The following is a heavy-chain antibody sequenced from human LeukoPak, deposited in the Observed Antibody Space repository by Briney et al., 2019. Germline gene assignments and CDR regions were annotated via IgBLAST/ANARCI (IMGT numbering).Heavy chain of an antibody. CDR2: INNSGGT. V-gene: IGHV4-34*01. D-gene: IGHD2-2*01. J-gene: IGHJ4*02. CDR3: ARVLGKIVVVPDAKRPDPYFDY. CDR1: GGSFSGYY. Sequence: SETLSLTCAASGGSFSGYYWSWIRQPPGKGLEWIGEINNSGGTNYNPALKSRVTRSVDPSKNQCSLKMGSVNDADAAVYYCARVLGKIVVVPDAKRPDPYFDYWGQGTLHADSS.